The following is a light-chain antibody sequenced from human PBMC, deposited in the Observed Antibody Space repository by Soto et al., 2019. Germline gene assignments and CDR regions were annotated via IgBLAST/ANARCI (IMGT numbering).Light chain of an antibody. J-gene: IGLJ2*01. CDR2: EGS. Sequence: QSALTQPASVSGSPGQSITISCTGTSSDVGSYNLVSWYQQHPGKAPKLMIYEGSKRPSGVSNRFSGSKSGNTASLTISGLQDEDEAYDYCCSYAGSSTFRVFGGGTKLTVL. V-gene: IGLV2-23*03. CDR3: CSYAGSSTFRV. CDR1: SSDVGSYNL.